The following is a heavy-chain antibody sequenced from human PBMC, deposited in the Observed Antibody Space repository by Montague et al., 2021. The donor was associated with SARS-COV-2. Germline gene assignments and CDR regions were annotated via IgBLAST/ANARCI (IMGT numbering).Heavy chain of an antibody. Sequence: SETLSLTCTVTGGSISGSSDYWGWIRQPPGKGLEWIGCVDYSGNTYYNPSLKSRVTISVDTSKNQFSLKLSSVTAADTAVYYCARREYSYGWGDWGQGTLVTVSS. D-gene: IGHD5-18*01. CDR1: GGSISGSSDY. V-gene: IGHV4-39*01. CDR2: VDYSGNT. CDR3: ARREYSYGWGD. J-gene: IGHJ4*02.